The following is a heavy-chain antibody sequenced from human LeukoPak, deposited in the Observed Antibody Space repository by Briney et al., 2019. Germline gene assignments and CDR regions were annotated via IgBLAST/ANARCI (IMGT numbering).Heavy chain of an antibody. D-gene: IGHD2-8*02. CDR3: ARGYWFYFDY. CDR1: GYSISSGYY. CDR2: IYHSGST. J-gene: IGHJ4*02. V-gene: IGHV4-38-2*02. Sequence: SETLSLTCTVSGYSISSGYYWGWIRQPPGKGLEWIGSIYHSGSTYYNPSLKSRVTISVDTSKNQFSLKLSSVTAADTAVYYCARGYWFYFDYWGQGTLVTVSS.